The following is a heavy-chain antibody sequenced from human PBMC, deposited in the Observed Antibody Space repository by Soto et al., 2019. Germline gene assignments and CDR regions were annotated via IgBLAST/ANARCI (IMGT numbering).Heavy chain of an antibody. V-gene: IGHV4-59*02. J-gene: IGHJ4*02. Sequence: SETLSLTCTISGGSVSSYQWSWIRQPPGKGLEWIGLTSYSGNTVYNPSLKSRVAFSVDTSKNHFSLTLTSVTAADTAVYYCARDGVGPFDYWGQGTLLTVSS. D-gene: IGHD1-26*01. CDR3: ARDGVGPFDY. CDR1: GGSVSSYQ. CDR2: TSYSGNT.